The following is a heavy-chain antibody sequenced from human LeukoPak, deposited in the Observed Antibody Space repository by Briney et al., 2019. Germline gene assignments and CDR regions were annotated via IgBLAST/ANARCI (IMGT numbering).Heavy chain of an antibody. CDR3: AKDPTRGGIAAAGSFQH. Sequence: PGGSLRLSCAASGFTFSSYAMSWVRQAPGKGLGWVSAISGSGGSTYYADSVKGRFTISRDNSKNTLYLQMNSLRAEDTAVYYCAKDPTRGGIAAAGSFQHWGQGTLVTVSS. D-gene: IGHD6-13*01. J-gene: IGHJ1*01. CDR2: ISGSGGST. CDR1: GFTFSSYA. V-gene: IGHV3-23*01.